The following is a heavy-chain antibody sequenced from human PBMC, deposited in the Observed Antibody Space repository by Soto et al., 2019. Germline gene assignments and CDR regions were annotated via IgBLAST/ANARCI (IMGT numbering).Heavy chain of an antibody. J-gene: IGHJ5*02. CDR3: ARDRMVRGVTPYNWFDP. CDR1: GYTFTSYD. Sequence: GASVKVSCKASGYTFTSYDINWVRQATGQGLEWMGWMNPNSGNTGYAQKFQGRVTMTTDTSTSTAYMELRSLRSDDTAVYYCARDRMVRGVTPYNWFDPWGQGTLVTVSS. D-gene: IGHD3-10*01. CDR2: MNPNSGNT. V-gene: IGHV1-8*01.